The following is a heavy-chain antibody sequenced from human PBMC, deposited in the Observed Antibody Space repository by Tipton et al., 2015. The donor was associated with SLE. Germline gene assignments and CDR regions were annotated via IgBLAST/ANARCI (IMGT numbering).Heavy chain of an antibody. CDR3: ARGRYCSGGSCYSGDAFDI. CDR2: IYYSGST. CDR1: GGSISSHY. Sequence: TLSLTCTVSGGSISSHYWSWIRQPPGKGLEWIGYIYYSGSTNYNPSLKSRVTISVDTSKNQFSLKLSSVTAADMAVYYCARGRYCSGGSCYSGDAFDIWGQGTMVTVSS. D-gene: IGHD2-15*01. V-gene: IGHV4-59*11. J-gene: IGHJ3*02.